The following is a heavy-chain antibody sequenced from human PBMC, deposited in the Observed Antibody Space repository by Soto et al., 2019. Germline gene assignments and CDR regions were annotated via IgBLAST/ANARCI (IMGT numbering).Heavy chain of an antibody. CDR3: ARDVVVVTAINYYYYGMDV. J-gene: IGHJ6*02. CDR2: IYYSGST. D-gene: IGHD2-21*02. V-gene: IGHV4-59*01. Sequence: SETLSLTCTVSGGSISSYYWSWIRQPPGKGLEWIGYIYYSGSTNYNPTLKSRVTISVDTSKNQFSLKLSSVTAADTAVYYCARDVVVVTAINYYYYGMDVWGQGTTVTVSS. CDR1: GGSISSYY.